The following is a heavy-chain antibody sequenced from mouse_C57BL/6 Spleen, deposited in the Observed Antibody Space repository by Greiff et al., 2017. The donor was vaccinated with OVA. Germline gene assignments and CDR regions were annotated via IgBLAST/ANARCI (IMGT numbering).Heavy chain of an antibody. CDR1: GFTFSSYA. D-gene: IGHD2-4*01. CDR3: AREDYDGAWFAY. CDR2: ISDGGSYT. Sequence: EVKLVESGGGLVKPGGSLKLSCAASGFTFSSYAMSWVRQTPEKRLEWVATISDGGSYTYYPANVKGRFTISRDNAKNNLYLQMSHLKSEDTAMYYCAREDYDGAWFAYWGKGTLVTVSA. V-gene: IGHV5-4*01. J-gene: IGHJ3*01.